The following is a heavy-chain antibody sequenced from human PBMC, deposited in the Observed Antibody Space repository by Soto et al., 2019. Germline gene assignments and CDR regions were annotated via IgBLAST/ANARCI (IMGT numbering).Heavy chain of an antibody. CDR2: ISGSGGST. Sequence: PGGSLRLSCAASGFTFSSYAMSWVRQAPGKGLEWVSAISGSGGSTYYADSVKGRFTISRDNSKNTLYLQMNSLRAEDTAVYYCAKAFSGVVAPYYYYYYMDVWGKETTVTVSS. J-gene: IGHJ6*03. V-gene: IGHV3-23*01. D-gene: IGHD2-15*01. CDR3: AKAFSGVVAPYYYYYYMDV. CDR1: GFTFSSYA.